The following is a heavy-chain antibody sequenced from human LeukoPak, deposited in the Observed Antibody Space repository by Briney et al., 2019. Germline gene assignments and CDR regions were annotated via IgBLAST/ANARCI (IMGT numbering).Heavy chain of an antibody. CDR2: MNPNSGNT. CDR3: AREVISGWPQSRDLDY. V-gene: IGHV1-8*03. J-gene: IGHJ4*02. Sequence: GASVKVSCKASGYTFTSYDINWVRQATGQGLEWMGWMNPNSGNTGYAQKFQGRVTITRNTSISTAYMELSSLRSEDTAVYYCAREVISGWPQSRDLDYWGQGTLVTVSS. D-gene: IGHD5-24*01. CDR1: GYTFTSYD.